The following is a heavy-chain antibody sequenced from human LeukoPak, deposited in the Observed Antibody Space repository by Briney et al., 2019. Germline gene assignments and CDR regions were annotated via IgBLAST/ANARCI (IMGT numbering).Heavy chain of an antibody. CDR1: GGSISSLS. CDR2: IYYSGST. D-gene: IGHD3-10*01. J-gene: IGHJ6*03. V-gene: IGHV4-59*11. CDR3: ARGYYYGSGSHYYYYHMDV. Sequence: PSETLSLTCSVSGGSISSLSWSWIRQPPGKGLEWIGYIYYSGSTNYNPSLKSRVTISVDTSKNQFSLKLSSVTAADTAVYYCARGYYYGSGSHYYYYHMDVWGRGTTVTVSS.